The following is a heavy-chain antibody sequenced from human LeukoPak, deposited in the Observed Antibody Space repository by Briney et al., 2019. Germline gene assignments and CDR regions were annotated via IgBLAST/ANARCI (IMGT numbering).Heavy chain of an antibody. CDR1: GFSFGSYG. CDR2: ISGNGGTT. Sequence: PGGSLRLSCAASGFSFGSYGLSWVRQAPGKGPQWVSYISGNGGTTHYADSVEGRFTISRDNAKNSLYLQMSSLRAEDMAVYYCARALREGATHDYWGQGTLVTVSS. CDR3: ARALREGATHDY. J-gene: IGHJ4*02. V-gene: IGHV3-48*04. D-gene: IGHD1-26*01.